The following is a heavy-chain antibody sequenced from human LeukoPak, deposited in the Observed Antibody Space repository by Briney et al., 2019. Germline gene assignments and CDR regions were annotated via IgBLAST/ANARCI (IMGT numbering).Heavy chain of an antibody. J-gene: IGHJ3*02. CDR3: ARGLSSGPFDI. V-gene: IGHV3-30-3*01. CDR1: GFTFSSYA. CDR2: ISYDGSNK. D-gene: IGHD3-22*01. Sequence: GGSLRLSCAASGFTFSSYAMSWVRQAPGKGLEWVAVISYDGSNKYYADSVKGRFTISRDNSKNTLYLQMNSLRAEDTAVYYCARGLSSGPFDIWDQGTMVTVSS.